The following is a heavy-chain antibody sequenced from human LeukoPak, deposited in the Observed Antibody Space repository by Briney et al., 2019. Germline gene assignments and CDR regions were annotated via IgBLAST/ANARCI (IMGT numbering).Heavy chain of an antibody. J-gene: IGHJ2*01. V-gene: IGHV4-59*08. CDR1: GGSISSYY. CDR2: IYYSGST. CDR3: ARRRIAVADYWYFDL. Sequence: PSETLSLTCTVSGGSISSYYWSWIRQPPGKGLEWIGYIYYSGSTNYNPSLKSRVTISVDTSKNQFSLKLSSVTAADTAVYHCARRRIAVADYWYFDLWGRGTLVTVSS. D-gene: IGHD6-19*01.